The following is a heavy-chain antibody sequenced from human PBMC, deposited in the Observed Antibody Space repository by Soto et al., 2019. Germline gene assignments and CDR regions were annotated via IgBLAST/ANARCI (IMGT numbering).Heavy chain of an antibody. J-gene: IGHJ3*02. CDR2: IIPILGIA. Sequence: QVQLVQSGAEVKKPGSSVKVSCKASGGTFSSYTISWVRQAPGQGLEWMGRIIPILGIANYAQKFQGRVTSTADKSTSTAYMELSSLRSEDTAVYYCARVVYCSSTSCYGGAFDIWGQGTMVTVSS. V-gene: IGHV1-69*02. CDR3: ARVVYCSSTSCYGGAFDI. CDR1: GGTFSSYT. D-gene: IGHD2-2*01.